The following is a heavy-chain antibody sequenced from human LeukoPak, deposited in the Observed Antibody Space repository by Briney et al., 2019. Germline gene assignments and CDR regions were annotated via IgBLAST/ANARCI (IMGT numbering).Heavy chain of an antibody. V-gene: IGHV3-33*08. Sequence: GGSLRLSCAASGFIFSNYWMHWVRQAPGKGLEWVAIIWFDGSNKYYADSVKGRFTISRDNSKSTVYVQMNSLRAEDTAVYYCARDSGGSWLDPWGQGTLVTVSS. CDR2: IWFDGSNK. CDR3: ARDSGGSWLDP. J-gene: IGHJ5*02. D-gene: IGHD3-10*01. CDR1: GFIFSNYW.